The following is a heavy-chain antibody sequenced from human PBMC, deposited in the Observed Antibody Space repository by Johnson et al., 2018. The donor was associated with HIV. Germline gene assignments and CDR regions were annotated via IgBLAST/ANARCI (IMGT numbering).Heavy chain of an antibody. D-gene: IGHD3-10*01. CDR1: GFTFENYA. CDR3: AKDSDTFYYGSGDAFDV. CDR2: IRWDGIKS. Sequence: VQLVESGGVVVQPGGSLRLSCAVSGFTFENYAMHWVRQAPGKGLAWVSLIRWDGIKSYYADSVQGRFTISRDNRKKSLYLQMNSLRPEDTALYYCAKDSDTFYYGSGDAFDVWGQGTMVTVSS. V-gene: IGHV3-43D*04. J-gene: IGHJ3*01.